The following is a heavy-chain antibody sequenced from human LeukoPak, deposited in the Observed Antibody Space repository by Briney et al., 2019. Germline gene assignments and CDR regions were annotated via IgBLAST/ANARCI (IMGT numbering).Heavy chain of an antibody. CDR2: MYYSGNT. J-gene: IGHJ4*02. CDR3: ARTLGWASSRYPFDG. D-gene: IGHD3-16*02. Sequence: SETLSLTCTVSGGSISSSNYYWGWIRQPPGKGLEWIGSMYYSGNTDYNPSLKSRVTISVDTSKNQFSLKVNSVTAADTAVYYCARTLGWASSRYPFDGWGQGTLVTVSS. CDR1: GGSISSSNYY. V-gene: IGHV4-39*01.